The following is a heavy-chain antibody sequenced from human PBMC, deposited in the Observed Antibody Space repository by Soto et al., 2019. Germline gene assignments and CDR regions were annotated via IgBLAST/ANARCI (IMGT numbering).Heavy chain of an antibody. V-gene: IGHV1-69*12. CDR3: ARDSGSRGWYPFDY. D-gene: IGHD6-19*01. Sequence: QVQLVQSGAEVKKPGSSVKVSCKASGGTFSSYAISWVRQAPGQGLEWMGGIIPIFGTANYAQKFQGRVTITADESQGTAYMEVSSLRSDGTGVDFWARDSGSRGWYPFDYLGQGTLVTVSS. CDR1: GGTFSSYA. J-gene: IGHJ4*02. CDR2: IIPIFGTA.